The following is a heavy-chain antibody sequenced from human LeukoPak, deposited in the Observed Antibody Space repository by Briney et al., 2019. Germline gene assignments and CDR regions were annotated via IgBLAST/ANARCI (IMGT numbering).Heavy chain of an antibody. J-gene: IGHJ3*02. CDR1: GGSFSGYY. V-gene: IGHV4-34*01. Sequence: SETLSLTCAVYGGSFSGYYWSWIRQPPGKGLEWIGEINHSGSTNYNPSLKSRVTISVDTSKNQFSLKLSSVTAADTAVYYCARGPRYFDIWGQETMVTVSS. CDR3: ARGPRYFDI. D-gene: IGHD3-9*01. CDR2: INHSGST.